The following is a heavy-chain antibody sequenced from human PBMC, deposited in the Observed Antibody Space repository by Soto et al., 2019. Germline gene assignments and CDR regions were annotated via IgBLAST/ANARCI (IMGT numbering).Heavy chain of an antibody. CDR3: VRDRGYSGYTF. D-gene: IGHD5-12*01. CDR1: GFDFSDYY. Sequence: PGGSLRLSCAASGFDFSDYYMSWIRQAPGKGLEWVAYITSSSSNFTRYADSVRGRFTISRDNARNSVSLQMNSLRPEDTAVYYCVRDRGYSGYTFWGQGTQVTVSS. CDR2: ITSSSSNFT. V-gene: IGHV3-11*06. J-gene: IGHJ4*02.